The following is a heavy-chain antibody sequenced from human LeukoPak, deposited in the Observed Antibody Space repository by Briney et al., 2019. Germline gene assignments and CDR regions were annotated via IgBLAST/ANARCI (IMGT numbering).Heavy chain of an antibody. Sequence: EASVTVSLTSSGGTFSIYAISWVRQAHGQGLEWVGRIIPILGIANYAQKFQGRVTITADKSTSTAYMELSSLRSEDTAVYYCARKGGLTTPYYFDYWGQGTLVTVSS. CDR1: GGTFSIYA. D-gene: IGHD4-4*01. J-gene: IGHJ4*02. CDR3: ARKGGLTTPYYFDY. CDR2: IIPILGIA. V-gene: IGHV1-69*04.